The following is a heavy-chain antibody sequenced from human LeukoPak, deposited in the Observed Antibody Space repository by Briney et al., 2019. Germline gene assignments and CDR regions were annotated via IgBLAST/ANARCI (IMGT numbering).Heavy chain of an antibody. D-gene: IGHD2-8*01. CDR3: ARYTSLLTNAFDI. J-gene: IGHJ3*02. CDR2: INSDGTNI. CDR1: GFSFSNYW. V-gene: IGHV3-74*01. Sequence: GGSLRLSCAASGFSFSNYWMHWVRQAPGKGLVWVSRINSDGTNIRYADSVKGRFTISRDNAKNTLYLQMNSLRAEDTAVYYCARYTSLLTNAFDIWGQGTMVTVSS.